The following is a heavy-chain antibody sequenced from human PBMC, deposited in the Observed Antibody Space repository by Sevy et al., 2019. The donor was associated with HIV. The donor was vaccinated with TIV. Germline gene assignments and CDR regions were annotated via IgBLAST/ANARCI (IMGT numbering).Heavy chain of an antibody. J-gene: IGHJ6*02. V-gene: IGHV3-30*18. CDR2: LSYDGSNK. CDR1: GFTFRDYG. D-gene: IGHD6-19*01. Sequence: GGSLRLSCAASGFTFRDYGMHWVRRAPGKGLEWMADLSYDGSNKYYADSVKGRFTISRDNSKNTLDLQMNSLRAEDMAVYYCAKDRTGWSRHYYYYGMDVWGQGTTVTVSS. CDR3: AKDRTGWSRHYYYYGMDV.